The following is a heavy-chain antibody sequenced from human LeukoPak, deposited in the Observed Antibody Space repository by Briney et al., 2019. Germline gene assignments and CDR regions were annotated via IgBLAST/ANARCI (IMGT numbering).Heavy chain of an antibody. D-gene: IGHD3-9*01. V-gene: IGHV3-21*04. J-gene: IGHJ4*02. CDR3: AKGTFITIFYPYYFDY. CDR1: GFTFSSYS. CDR2: ISSSSSYI. Sequence: PGGSLRLSCAASGFTFSSYSMNWIRQAPGKGLEWGSSISSSSSYIYYADSVKGRFTISRDNAKNSLYLQMNSLRAEDTAVYYCAKGTFITIFYPYYFDYWGQGTLVTVPS.